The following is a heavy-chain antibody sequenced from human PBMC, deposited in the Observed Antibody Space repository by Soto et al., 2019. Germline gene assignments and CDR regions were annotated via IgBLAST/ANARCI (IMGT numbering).Heavy chain of an antibody. D-gene: IGHD6-13*01. J-gene: IGHJ5*02. Sequence: QVQLQQWGAGLLKPSETLSLTCAVYGGSFNSYYWSWIRQPPGKGLEWIGEINYSGSTNYNPALKSRVTISVDTSKNQFSLKLSSVTAAGTAVYYCARGHKQQLVRSGGWFDPWGQGTLVTVSS. CDR1: GGSFNSYY. V-gene: IGHV4-34*01. CDR2: INYSGST. CDR3: ARGHKQQLVRSGGWFDP.